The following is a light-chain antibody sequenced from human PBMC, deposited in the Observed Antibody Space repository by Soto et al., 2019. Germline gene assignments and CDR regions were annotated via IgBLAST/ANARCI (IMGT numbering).Light chain of an antibody. CDR3: STSHV. V-gene: IGLV2-14*01. Sequence: QSALTQPASVSGSPGQSITISCTGSDISGYNYVSWYQQYPGKAPKLMIYEVSNWPSGVSHRFSGSKSGNTASLTISGLQAEDEADYYCSTSHVFATGTKLTVL. CDR1: DISGYNY. CDR2: EVS. J-gene: IGLJ1*01.